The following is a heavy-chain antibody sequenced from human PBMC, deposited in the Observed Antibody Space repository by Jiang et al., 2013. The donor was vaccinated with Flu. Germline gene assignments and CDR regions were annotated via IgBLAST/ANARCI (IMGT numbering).Heavy chain of an antibody. J-gene: IGHJ5*02. Sequence: KPTQTLTLTCTFSGFSLSTSGVGVGWIRQPPGKAPEWLALIHWNGDERYRPSLKSRLTITADTSKNEVVLTMTNMDPVDTATYYCAYRRTGGYYVGDTFYGGRNWFDPWGQGALVIVSS. CDR2: IHWNGDE. V-gene: IGHV2-5*01. CDR3: AYRRTGGYYVGDTFYGGRNWFDP. D-gene: IGHD3-10*02. CDR1: GFSLSTSGVG.